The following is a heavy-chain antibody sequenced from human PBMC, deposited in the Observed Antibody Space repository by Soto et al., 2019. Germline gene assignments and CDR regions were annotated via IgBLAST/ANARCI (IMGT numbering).Heavy chain of an antibody. CDR2: IIPIFGTA. V-gene: IGHV1-69*05. Sequence: PSVKVSCKASGGIFSSHKITWVRQAPGQGLEWMGGIIPIFGTANYAQKFQGRVTLTTDTSTSTAYMELRSLRSDDTAVYFCARGGQWDFLSDYWGQGTLVTVSS. CDR3: ARGGQWDFLSDY. CDR1: GGIFSSHK. D-gene: IGHD1-26*01. J-gene: IGHJ4*02.